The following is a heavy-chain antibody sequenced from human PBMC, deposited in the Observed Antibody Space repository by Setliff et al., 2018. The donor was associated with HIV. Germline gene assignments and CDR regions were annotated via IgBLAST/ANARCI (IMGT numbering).Heavy chain of an antibody. D-gene: IGHD2-15*01. J-gene: IGHJ4*02. V-gene: IGHV3-20*04. Sequence: PGGSLRLSCGASGFTFSSYGMHWVRQAPGQGLEWVSGINWNGGSTGYADSVKGRFTITRDNAKNSLYLQMNSLRAEDTATYYCAKGTLEHCNGATCYPLDYWGQGTLVTVSS. CDR3: AKGTLEHCNGATCYPLDY. CDR1: GFTFSSYG. CDR2: INWNGGST.